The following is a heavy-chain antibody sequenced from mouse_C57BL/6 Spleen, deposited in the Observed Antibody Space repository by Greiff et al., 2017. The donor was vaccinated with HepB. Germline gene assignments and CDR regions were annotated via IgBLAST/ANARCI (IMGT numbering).Heavy chain of an antibody. V-gene: IGHV1-82*01. J-gene: IGHJ2*01. Sequence: QVQLQQSGPELVKPGASVKISCKASGYALRSSWMNWVKQRPGKGLEWIGRIYPGDGDTNYNGKSKGKATLTADKSSSTANMQLSSLTSEDSAVYVCASGVTTVVDYWGQGTTLTVSS. D-gene: IGHD1-1*01. CDR3: ASGVTTVVDY. CDR2: IYPGDGDT. CDR1: GYALRSSW.